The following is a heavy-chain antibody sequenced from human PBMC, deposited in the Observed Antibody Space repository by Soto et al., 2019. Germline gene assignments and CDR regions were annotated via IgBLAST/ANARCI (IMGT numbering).Heavy chain of an antibody. CDR2: IIPIFGTA. CDR3: ARAPGPSGYSGYDWAGNFDY. CDR1: GGTFSSYA. Sequence: GASVKVSCKASGGTFSSYAISWVRQAPGQGLEWMGGIIPIFGTANYAQKFQGRVTITADESTSTAYMELSSLRSEDTAVYYCARAPGPSGYSGYDWAGNFDYWGQGTLVTVS. J-gene: IGHJ4*02. V-gene: IGHV1-69*13. D-gene: IGHD5-12*01.